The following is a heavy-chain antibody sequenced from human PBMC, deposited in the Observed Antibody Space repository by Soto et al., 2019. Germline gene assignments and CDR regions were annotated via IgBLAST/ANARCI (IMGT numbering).Heavy chain of an antibody. Sequence: SETLSLTCAVYGGFVSSGSYYWSWIRQPPGKGLEWIGEMSHSGGTHFNPSLKSRVTISVDTSKNQFSLKMSSVTAADTALYYCARVERGTATTVVDAFDIWGPGTMVTVPS. V-gene: IGHV4-61*01. D-gene: IGHD1-1*01. CDR3: ARVERGTATTVVDAFDI. CDR2: MSHSGGT. J-gene: IGHJ3*02. CDR1: GGFVSSGSYY.